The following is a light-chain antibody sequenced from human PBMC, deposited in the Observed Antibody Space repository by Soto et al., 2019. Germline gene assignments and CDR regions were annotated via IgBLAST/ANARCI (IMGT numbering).Light chain of an antibody. CDR2: GAS. J-gene: IGKJ1*01. V-gene: IGKV3-20*01. Sequence: EIVLTQSPGTLSLSPGERATLSCRASQSVSSSYLAWYQQKPGQAPRLLIYGASSRATGILDRFSGSGSGTDFTLTISRLEPEDFAVYYCQQYGSSPRTFGQGTKVDIK. CDR3: QQYGSSPRT. CDR1: QSVSSSY.